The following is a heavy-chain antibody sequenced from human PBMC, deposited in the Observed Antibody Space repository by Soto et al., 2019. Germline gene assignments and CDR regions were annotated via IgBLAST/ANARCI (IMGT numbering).Heavy chain of an antibody. CDR3: ARDSLGTETTSWLDP. Sequence: QVQLVQSGAEVKKPGASVRLSCKASGYRFSNYGISWLRQAPGQGLEWMGWISAYNGDTNFAQKVQGRVTLTTDTSTSTAYMELWSLTSADTAMYYCARDSLGTETTSWLDPWGQGTLVTVSS. CDR1: GYRFSNYG. D-gene: IGHD1-1*01. J-gene: IGHJ5*02. V-gene: IGHV1-18*04. CDR2: ISAYNGDT.